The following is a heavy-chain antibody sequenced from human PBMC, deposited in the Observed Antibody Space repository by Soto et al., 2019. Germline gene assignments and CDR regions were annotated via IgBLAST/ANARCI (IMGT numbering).Heavy chain of an antibody. CDR2: ISDTGGST. CDR3: VKGSRGEYYYYYKGVDV. CDR1: GFTVLKYG. D-gene: IGHD3-10*01. J-gene: IGHJ6*02. Sequence: WSRRRSFSAPGFTVLKYGRQSVRQLPGTVPVYVSAISDTGGSTFHADADKGSFTISIGNDRAVLVLQMSSLRAEDTSAYYCVKGSRGEYYYYYKGVDVWGQGPKVTVS. V-gene: IGHV3-64D*06.